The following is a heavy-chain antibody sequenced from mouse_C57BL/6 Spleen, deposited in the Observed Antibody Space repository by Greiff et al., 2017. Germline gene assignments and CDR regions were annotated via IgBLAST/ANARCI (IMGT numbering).Heavy chain of an antibody. D-gene: IGHD1-1*01. CDR1: GYTFTSYG. CDR3: ARSGRITTVVATPYYAMDY. Sequence: QVQLKESGAELARPGASVKLSCKASGYTFTSYGISWVKQRTGQGLEWIGEIYPRSGNTYYNEKFKGKAKLTADKSSSTAYMELSSLTSEDSAVYFCARSGRITTVVATPYYAMDYWGQGTSVTVSS. V-gene: IGHV1-81*01. CDR2: IYPRSGNT. J-gene: IGHJ4*01.